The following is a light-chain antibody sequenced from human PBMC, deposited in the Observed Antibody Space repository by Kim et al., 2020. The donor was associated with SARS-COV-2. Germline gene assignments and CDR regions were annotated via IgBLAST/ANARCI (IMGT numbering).Light chain of an antibody. CDR1: SRNVRTYNL. CDR2: EVS. Sequence: GQCITSSIPGTSRNVRTYNLVSWYQHHTGKAPKRMIYEVSKRPSGVSNRFSGSKSGNTASLTISGLQAEDEADYYCCSYAGSSTLVFGGGTQLTVL. J-gene: IGLJ2*01. V-gene: IGLV2-23*02. CDR3: CSYAGSSTLV.